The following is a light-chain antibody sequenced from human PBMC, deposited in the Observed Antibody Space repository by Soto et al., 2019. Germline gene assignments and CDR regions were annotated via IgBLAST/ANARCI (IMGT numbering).Light chain of an antibody. J-gene: IGKJ5*01. CDR1: QGISTW. V-gene: IGKV1-12*01. Sequence: EIQMTQSPCSVSASVGDRVTITCRASQGISTWLAWYQQKAGKAPNLLIYGASNLHSGVPSRFSGSGSGTNFTLSINSLQPEDFATYYCQQAYSFPITFGQGTRLEIK. CDR2: GAS. CDR3: QQAYSFPIT.